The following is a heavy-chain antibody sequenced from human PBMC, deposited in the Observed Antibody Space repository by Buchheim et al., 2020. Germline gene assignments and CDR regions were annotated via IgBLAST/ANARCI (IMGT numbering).Heavy chain of an antibody. CDR1: GFTFRTYA. J-gene: IGHJ4*02. D-gene: IGHD5-12*01. CDR3: AKDRTPDGRYELDY. Sequence: EVQLLESGGGLAQPGGSLRLSCVGSGFTFRTYAMNWVRQAPGKGLEWLSVIVGGGNGIHYADAVKGRFTISRDNSKNLLYLQMNSLRGDDTAIYYCAKDRTPDGRYELDYWGQG. CDR2: IVGGGNGI. V-gene: IGHV3-23*01.